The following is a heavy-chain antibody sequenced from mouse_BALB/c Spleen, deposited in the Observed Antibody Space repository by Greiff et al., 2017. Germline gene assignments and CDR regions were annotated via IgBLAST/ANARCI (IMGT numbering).Heavy chain of an antibody. CDR1: GFTFSSYG. V-gene: IGHV5-6-3*01. Sequence: VQLKESGGGLVQPGGSLKLSCAASGFTFSSYGMSWVRQTPDKRLELVATINSNGCSTYYPDSVKGRFTISRDNAKNTLYLQMSSLKSEDTAMYYCARGDYGTPYYFDYWGQGTTLTVSS. D-gene: IGHD1-1*01. J-gene: IGHJ2*01. CDR3: ARGDYGTPYYFDY. CDR2: INSNGCST.